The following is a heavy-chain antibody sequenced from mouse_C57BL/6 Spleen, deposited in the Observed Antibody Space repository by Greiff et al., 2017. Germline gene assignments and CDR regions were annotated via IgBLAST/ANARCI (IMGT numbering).Heavy chain of an antibody. CDR3: AKGSYYDYDYYAMDY. Sequence: QVQLQQSGPGLVQPSQSLSITCTVSGFSLTSYGVHWVRQSPGKGLEWLGVIWRGGSTDYNAAFMSRLSITKDNSKSQVFFKMNSLQADDTAIYYCAKGSYYDYDYYAMDYWGQGTSVTVSS. J-gene: IGHJ4*01. CDR1: GFSLTSYG. V-gene: IGHV2-5*01. CDR2: IWRGGST. D-gene: IGHD2-4*01.